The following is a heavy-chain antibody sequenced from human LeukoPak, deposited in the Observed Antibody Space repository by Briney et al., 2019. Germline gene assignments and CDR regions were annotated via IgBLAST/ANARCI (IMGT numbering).Heavy chain of an antibody. CDR1: GFTFTSYG. J-gene: IGHJ4*02. CDR3: ARDSTYGSGNFDY. V-gene: IGHV3-33*01. CDR2: IWFDGGNK. Sequence: PGGSLRLSCAASGFTFTSYGMHWVRKAPGKGLEWVAVIWFDGGNKYYADSVKGRFTISRDNSKNTLYLRMNSLRAEDTAVYYCARDSTYGSGNFDYWGQGTLVTVSS. D-gene: IGHD3-10*01.